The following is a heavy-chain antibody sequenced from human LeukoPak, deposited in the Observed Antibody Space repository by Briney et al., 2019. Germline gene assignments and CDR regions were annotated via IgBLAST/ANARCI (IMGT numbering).Heavy chain of an antibody. CDR2: INWNGGST. CDR1: GFTFDDYG. CDR3: AKDRSPRGVNAFDI. Sequence: GGSLRLSCAASGFTFDDYGMSWVRQAPGKGLEWVSGINWNGGSTGYADSVKGRFTISRDNSKNTLYLQMNSLRAEDTAVYYCAKDRSPRGVNAFDIWGQGTMVTVSS. J-gene: IGHJ3*02. D-gene: IGHD3-10*01. V-gene: IGHV3-20*04.